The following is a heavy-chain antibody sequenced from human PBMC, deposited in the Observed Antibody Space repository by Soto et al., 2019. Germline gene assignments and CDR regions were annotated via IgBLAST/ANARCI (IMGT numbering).Heavy chain of an antibody. CDR2: IYWDADK. J-gene: IGHJ4*02. V-gene: IGHV2-5*02. D-gene: IGHD3-3*01. CDR1: GFSLTTSGVG. Sequence: QITLNESGPTVVKPAETLTLTCTFSGFSLTTSGVGVGWIRQSPGKAPEWLALIYWDADKRYRASLKSRLTITKHTSKNQVVLTMASVVQADTATSYCAHRILRTVFGLVTTTAIYFDFWGQGAPVVVSS. CDR3: AHRILRTVFGLVTTTAIYFDF.